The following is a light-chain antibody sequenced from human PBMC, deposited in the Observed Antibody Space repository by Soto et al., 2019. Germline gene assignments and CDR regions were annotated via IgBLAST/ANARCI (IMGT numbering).Light chain of an antibody. Sequence: EIVWTQSPGTLSLSPGERATLSCRASQSVSGSSLAWYQHTPGQGPRLLIYAASSRAAGVPDRFSGSGSGTDFTLTISRLEPEDFAVYYCQQYGSSPWTFGQGSKVDIK. CDR3: QQYGSSPWT. CDR2: AAS. J-gene: IGKJ1*01. CDR1: QSVSGSS. V-gene: IGKV3-20*01.